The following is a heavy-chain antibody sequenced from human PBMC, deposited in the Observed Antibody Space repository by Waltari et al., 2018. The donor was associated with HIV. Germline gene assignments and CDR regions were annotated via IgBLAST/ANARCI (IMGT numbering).Heavy chain of an antibody. CDR1: GGPFSSYA. Sequence: QVQLVQSGAEVKKPGSSVKVSCKASGGPFSSYAISWVRQAPGQGLEWMGGIIPIFGTANYAQKFQGRVTITADESTSTAYMELSSLRSEDTAVYYCARDWVPAAPGWFDPWGQGTLVTVSS. CDR2: IIPIFGTA. V-gene: IGHV1-69*01. CDR3: ARDWVPAAPGWFDP. J-gene: IGHJ5*02. D-gene: IGHD2-2*01.